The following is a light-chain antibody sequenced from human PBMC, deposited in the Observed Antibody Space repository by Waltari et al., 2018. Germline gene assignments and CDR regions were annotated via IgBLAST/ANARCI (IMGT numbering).Light chain of an antibody. J-gene: IGKJ1*01. CDR1: QGISHY. CDR3: QKYNSAPWT. V-gene: IGKV1-27*01. CDR2: AAS. Sequence: DIQMTQSPSSLSASVGDRVTITCRASQGISHYLAWYQQKPGTVPKLLIYAASTLESGVPSRFRGSGSETDFTLTISSLQHEDVATYCCQKYNSAPWTFGQGTKVEIK.